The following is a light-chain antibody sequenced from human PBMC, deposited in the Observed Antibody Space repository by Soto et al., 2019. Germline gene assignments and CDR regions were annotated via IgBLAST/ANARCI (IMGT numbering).Light chain of an antibody. CDR3: QKYNGVPRT. Sequence: DIQMTQSPSSLSASVGDRVTVTCRASQAIRNYLAWYQQKPGEVPKLLISDASTLRSGVPSRFSGSGSGTDFTLTISSLQPEDVATYYCQKYNGVPRTFGGGTKVEIK. V-gene: IGKV1-27*01. J-gene: IGKJ4*01. CDR1: QAIRNY. CDR2: DAS.